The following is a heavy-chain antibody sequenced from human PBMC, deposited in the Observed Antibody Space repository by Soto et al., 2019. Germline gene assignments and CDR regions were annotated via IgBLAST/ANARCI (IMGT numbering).Heavy chain of an antibody. D-gene: IGHD4-17*01. CDR2: IRSKAYGGTT. Sequence: GGSLRLSCTASGFTFGDYAMSWLRQAPGKGLEWVGFIRSKAYGGTTEYAASVKGRFTISRDDSKSIAYLQMNSLKTGDTAVYYCTRSGTYGDFDAFDIWGQGXMVTV. J-gene: IGHJ3*02. V-gene: IGHV3-49*03. CDR3: TRSGTYGDFDAFDI. CDR1: GFTFGDYA.